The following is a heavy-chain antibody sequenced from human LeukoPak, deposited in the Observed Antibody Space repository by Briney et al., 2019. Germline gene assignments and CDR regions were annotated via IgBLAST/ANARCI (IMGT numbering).Heavy chain of an antibody. Sequence: GGSLRLSCAASGFTVRSNYMSWVRQAPGKGLEWVSVMYRGGSTYYADSVKGRFSISRDNSKNTLYLQFDRLRAEDTSVYYCARVLPQVYYFDYWGQGTLVTVSS. CDR3: ARVLPQVYYFDY. CDR1: GFTVRSNY. CDR2: MYRGGST. J-gene: IGHJ4*02. V-gene: IGHV3-53*01.